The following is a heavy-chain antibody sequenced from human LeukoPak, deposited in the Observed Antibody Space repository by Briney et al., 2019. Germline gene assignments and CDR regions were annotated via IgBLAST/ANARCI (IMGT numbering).Heavy chain of an antibody. Sequence: GGSLRLSCAVSGFTFTSYSTNWVRQAPGKGLEWVSYISSSSSTIYYADRVKGRYTISRDNAKNSLYLQMNSLRAEDTAVYYCARESSSSWYRSDAFDIWGQGTMVTVSS. D-gene: IGHD6-13*01. J-gene: IGHJ3*02. CDR1: GFTFTSYS. CDR2: ISSSSSTI. CDR3: ARESSSSWYRSDAFDI. V-gene: IGHV3-48*01.